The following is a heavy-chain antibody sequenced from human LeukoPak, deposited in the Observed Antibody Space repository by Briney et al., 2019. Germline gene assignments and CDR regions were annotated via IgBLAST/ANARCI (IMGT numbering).Heavy chain of an antibody. D-gene: IGHD6-19*01. Sequence: GGSLRLSCAASEFSFGSDWMSWLRQAPGKGLEWVANIRPDGGEKYYVDSVKGRFIISRDNAKNSLFLQMNSLRAEDTAVYFCAEDGSGWPKDWGKGTLVTVSS. J-gene: IGHJ4*02. CDR2: IRPDGGEK. V-gene: IGHV3-7*01. CDR3: AEDGSGWPKD. CDR1: EFSFGSDW.